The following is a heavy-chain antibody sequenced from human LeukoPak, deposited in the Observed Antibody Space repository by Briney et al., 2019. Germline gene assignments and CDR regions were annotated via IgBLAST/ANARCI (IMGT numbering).Heavy chain of an antibody. J-gene: IGHJ5*02. V-gene: IGHV1-69*06. Sequence: GASVKVSCTASGYTFTDYYIHWVRQAPGQGLEWMGGIIPIFGTANYAQKFQGRVTITADKSTSTAYMELSSLRSEDTAVYYCARDRDYGGNSGFDPWGQGTLVTVSS. D-gene: IGHD4-23*01. CDR2: IIPIFGTA. CDR1: GYTFTDYY. CDR3: ARDRDYGGNSGFDP.